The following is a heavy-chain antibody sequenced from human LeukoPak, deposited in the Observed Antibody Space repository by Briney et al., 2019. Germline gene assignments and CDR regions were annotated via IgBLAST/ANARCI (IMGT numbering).Heavy chain of an antibody. D-gene: IGHD5-18*01. J-gene: IGHJ4*02. CDR2: ISSSGSTI. CDR3: ARDHHSRFDY. CDR1: GFTFTDYY. V-gene: IGHV3-11*01. Sequence: GGSLRLSCTVSGFTFTDYYMSWVRQAPGKGLEWVSYISSSGSTIYYADSVKGRFTISRDNAKNSLYLQMNSLRAEDTAVYYCARDHHSRFDYWGQGTLVTVSS.